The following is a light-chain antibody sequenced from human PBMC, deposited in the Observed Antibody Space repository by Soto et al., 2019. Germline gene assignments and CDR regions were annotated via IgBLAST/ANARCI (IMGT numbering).Light chain of an antibody. CDR2: AAS. J-gene: IGKJ2*01. Sequence: DIQMTQSPSSLSASVGDRVTITCRASQSISRYLNWYQQKPGKAPKLLIYAASSLQSGVPSRFSGREPGTDLTLTISSLQPEDSATYYCQQSYSTPRLFTFGQGTNLQI. CDR1: QSISRY. CDR3: QQSYSTPRLFT. V-gene: IGKV1-39*01.